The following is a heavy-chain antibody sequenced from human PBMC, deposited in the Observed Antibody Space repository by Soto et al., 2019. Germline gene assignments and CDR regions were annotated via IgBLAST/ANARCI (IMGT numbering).Heavy chain of an antibody. D-gene: IGHD4-17*01. CDR1: GFTFSRDG. V-gene: IGHV3-23*01. J-gene: IGHJ4*02. CDR3: AKERATTTAFDY. Sequence: GGSLRLSCAASGFTFSRDGMSWVRQAPGKGPEWVSFITGNGGSTYYADSVKGRFTISRDNTKNTLFLQMNSLRAEDTAVYYCAKERATTTAFDYWGQGALVTVSS. CDR2: ITGNGGST.